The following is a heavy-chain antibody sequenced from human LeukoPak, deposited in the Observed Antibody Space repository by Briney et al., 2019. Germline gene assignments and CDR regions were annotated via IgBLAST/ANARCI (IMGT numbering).Heavy chain of an antibody. J-gene: IGHJ4*02. D-gene: IGHD3-10*01. CDR3: AREVIGSAYNDY. V-gene: IGHV1-2*02. Sequence: ASVKVSCKASGYIFTGYYMHWVRQAPGQGLEWMGWINPNSGGTNYAQKFQGRVSMSRDTSISTAYMELGRLRSDDTAVYYCAREVIGSAYNDYWGQGTLVTVSS. CDR1: GYIFTGYY. CDR2: INPNSGGT.